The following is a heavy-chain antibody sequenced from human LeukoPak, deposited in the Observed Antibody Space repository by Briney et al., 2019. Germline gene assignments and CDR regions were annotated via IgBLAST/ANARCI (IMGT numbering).Heavy chain of an antibody. V-gene: IGHV1-2*02. CDR3: AGLILTGYYHFDY. CDR1: GYRFTGHY. CDR2: INPNSGGT. Sequence: ASVKVSCKASGYRFTGHYMHWVRQAPGQGPEWMGWINPNSGGTNYAQNFQGRVTMTRDTSISTAYMELSRLRSDDTAVYYCAGLILTGYYHFDYWGQGTLVTVSS. J-gene: IGHJ4*02. D-gene: IGHD3-9*01.